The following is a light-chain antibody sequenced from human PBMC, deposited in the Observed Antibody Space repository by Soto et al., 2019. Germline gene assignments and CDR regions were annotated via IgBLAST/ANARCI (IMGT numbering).Light chain of an antibody. Sequence: IQLTQSPSSLSASVGDRVTLTCRASLGISSYLAWYQQKPGKAPKVLIYDASTLQSGVPSRFSRGASGTDFTLTISSLQPEDFATSYCQQLNSYPLTFGGGTKVDIK. CDR3: QQLNSYPLT. CDR1: LGISSY. CDR2: DAS. J-gene: IGKJ4*01. V-gene: IGKV1-9*01.